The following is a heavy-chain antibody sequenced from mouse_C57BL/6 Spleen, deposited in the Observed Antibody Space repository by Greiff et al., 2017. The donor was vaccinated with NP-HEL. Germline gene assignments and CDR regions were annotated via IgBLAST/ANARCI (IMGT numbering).Heavy chain of an antibody. J-gene: IGHJ3*01. D-gene: IGHD2-5*01. CDR3: KISGSNYVWFAY. CDR2: IDPETGGT. V-gene: IGHV1-15*01. CDR1: GYTFTDYE. Sequence: VQLQQSGAELVRPGASVTLSCKASGYTFTDYEMHWVKQTPVHGLEWIGAIDPETGGTAYNQKFKGKAILTADKSSSTAYMELRSLTSEDSAVYYCKISGSNYVWFAYWGQGTLVTVSA.